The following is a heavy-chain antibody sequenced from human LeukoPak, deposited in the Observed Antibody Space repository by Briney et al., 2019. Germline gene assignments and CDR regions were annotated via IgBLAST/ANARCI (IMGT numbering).Heavy chain of an antibody. CDR2: ISSSSSYI. J-gene: IGHJ5*02. D-gene: IGHD1-1*01. CDR3: ARSSLERHSWFDP. V-gene: IGHV3-21*01. Sequence: GGSLRLSCAASGFTFSSYSMNWDRQAPGKGLEWVSSISSSSSYIYYADSVKGRFTISRDNAKNSLYLQMNSLRAEDTAVYYCARSSLERHSWFDPWGQGTLVTVSS. CDR1: GFTFSSYS.